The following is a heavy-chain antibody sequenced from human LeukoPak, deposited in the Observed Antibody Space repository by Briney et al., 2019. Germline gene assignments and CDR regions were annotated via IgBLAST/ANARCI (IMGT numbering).Heavy chain of an antibody. J-gene: IGHJ4*02. V-gene: IGHV3-43*01. CDR2: ISWDGGST. Sequence: PGGSLRLSCAASGFTFDDYTMHWVRQAPGKGLERVSLISWDGGSTYYADSVKGRFTISRDNSKNSLYLQMNSLRTEDTALYYCAKDMGWLQPFDYWGQGTLVTVSS. CDR1: GFTFDDYT. CDR3: AKDMGWLQPFDY. D-gene: IGHD5-24*01.